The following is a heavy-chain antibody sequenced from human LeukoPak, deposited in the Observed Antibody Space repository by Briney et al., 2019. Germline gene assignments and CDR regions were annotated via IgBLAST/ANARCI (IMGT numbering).Heavy chain of an antibody. J-gene: IGHJ4*02. D-gene: IGHD3/OR15-3a*01. CDR2: IWSDGSNG. Sequence: PGGSLRLSCAASGFTFSSFGMHWVRQAPGKGLEWVTSIWSDGSNGKYADSVKGRFTISRDNSKNTLYLQVNSLRAEDMAVYYCAKDWSGPLDYWGEGTRVTVSS. CDR3: AKDWSGPLDY. V-gene: IGHV3-30*02. CDR1: GFTFSSFG.